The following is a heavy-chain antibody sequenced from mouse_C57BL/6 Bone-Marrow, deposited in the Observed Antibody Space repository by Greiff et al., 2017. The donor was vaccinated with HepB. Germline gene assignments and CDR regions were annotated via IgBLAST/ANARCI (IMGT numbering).Heavy chain of an antibody. J-gene: IGHJ4*01. CDR3: ARRLRLRDYAMDY. CDR2: INPNNGGT. CDR1: GYTFTDYY. V-gene: IGHV1-26*01. Sequence: EVKLQQSGPELVKPGASVKISCKASGYTFTDYYMNWVKQSHGKSLEWIGDINPNNGGTSYNQKFKGKATLTVDKSSSTAYMELRSLTSEDSAVYYCARRLRLRDYAMDYWGQGTSVTVSS. D-gene: IGHD3-2*02.